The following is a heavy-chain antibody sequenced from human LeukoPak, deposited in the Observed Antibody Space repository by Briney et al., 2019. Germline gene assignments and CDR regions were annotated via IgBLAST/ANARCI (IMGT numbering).Heavy chain of an antibody. CDR2: IYYSGST. CDR1: GGSISSSSYY. D-gene: IGHD3-22*01. CDR3: ARLVLSGYIDY. V-gene: IGHV4-39*01. J-gene: IGHJ4*02. Sequence: KTSETLSLTCTVSGGSISSSSYYWGWIRQPPGKGLEWIGSIYYSGSTYYNPSLKSRVTISVDTSKNQFSLRLTSVTAADTAFYCARLVLSGYIDYWGQGTLVTVSS.